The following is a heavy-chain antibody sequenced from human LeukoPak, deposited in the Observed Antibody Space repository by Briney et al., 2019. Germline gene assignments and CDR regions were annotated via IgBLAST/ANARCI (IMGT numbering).Heavy chain of an antibody. CDR2: INHSGST. CDR1: GVSFSGYY. J-gene: IGHJ4*02. V-gene: IGHV4-34*01. Sequence: PSETLSLTCAVYGVSFSGYYWSWIRQPPGKGLEWIGEINHSGSTNYNPSLKSRVTISVDTSKNQFSLELKSATAADTAVYYCCRVACDSGFCNVDYWGQGTLVLVTS. CDR3: CRVACDSGFCNVDY. D-gene: IGHD3-22*01.